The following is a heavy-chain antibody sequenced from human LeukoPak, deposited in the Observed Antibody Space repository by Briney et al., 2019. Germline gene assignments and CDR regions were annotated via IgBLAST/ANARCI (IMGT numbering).Heavy chain of an antibody. Sequence: PSETLSLTCTVSGGSLSSYYWSWIRQPPGKGLEWIGYIYYSGSTNYNPSLKSRVTISVDTSKNQFSLKLSSVTAADTAVYYCARDVVGTVDYWGQGTLVTVSS. CDR1: GGSLSSYY. J-gene: IGHJ4*02. D-gene: IGHD2-2*01. CDR3: ARDVVGTVDY. CDR2: IYYSGST. V-gene: IGHV4-59*01.